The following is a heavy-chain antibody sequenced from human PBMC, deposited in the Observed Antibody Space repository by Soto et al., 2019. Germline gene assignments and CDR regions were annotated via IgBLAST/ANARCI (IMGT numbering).Heavy chain of an antibody. D-gene: IGHD2-15*01. CDR1: GFTFSSYW. V-gene: IGHV3-7*03. CDR3: ASVCGGSCKPYYYYYGMDV. CDR2: IKQDGREK. J-gene: IGHJ6*02. Sequence: TGGSLRLSCAAYGFTFSSYWMSWVRQAPGQGLEWVANIKQDGREKYYGDSMNGRFTISRDNAQNSLYLQMNSLRAEDTAVYYCASVCGGSCKPYYYYYGMDVWGQGTTVTSP.